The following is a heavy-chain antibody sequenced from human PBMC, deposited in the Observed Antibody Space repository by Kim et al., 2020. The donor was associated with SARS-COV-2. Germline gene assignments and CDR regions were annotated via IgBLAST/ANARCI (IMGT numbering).Heavy chain of an antibody. D-gene: IGHD3-22*01. CDR3: ARAPRYRYYYDSSGYRPFDY. Sequence: SETLSLTCAVYGGSFSGYYWSWIRQPPGKGLEWIGEINHSGSTNYNPSLKSRVTISVDTSKNQFSLKLSSVTAADTAVYYCARAPRYRYYYDSSGYRPFDYWGQGTLVTVSS. CDR2: INHSGST. J-gene: IGHJ4*02. CDR1: GGSFSGYY. V-gene: IGHV4-34*01.